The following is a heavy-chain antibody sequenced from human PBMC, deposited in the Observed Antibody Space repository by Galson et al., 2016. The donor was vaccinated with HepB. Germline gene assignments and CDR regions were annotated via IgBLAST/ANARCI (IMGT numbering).Heavy chain of an antibody. CDR1: GFTFNNYG. J-gene: IGHJ6*04. V-gene: IGHV3-23*01. CDR2: ISRSGGSR. Sequence: SLRLSCAASGFTFNNYGMTWVRQAPGKGLEVVASISRSGGSRDYSASVKGRFTISRDNSKNTLSLQMNRLRVDDTAVYYCAQGSTAPAVWGKGTTVTVSS. CDR3: AQGSTAPAV. D-gene: IGHD1-26*01.